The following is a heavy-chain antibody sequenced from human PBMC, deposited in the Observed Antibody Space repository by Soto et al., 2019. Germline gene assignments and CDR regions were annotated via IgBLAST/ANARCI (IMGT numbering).Heavy chain of an antibody. J-gene: IGHJ4*02. CDR3: ARAGYYDSSGQFYFDY. V-gene: IGHV3-13*05. CDR1: GFTFSSYD. CDR2: IGTAGDP. D-gene: IGHD3-22*01. Sequence: GGSLRLSCAASGFTFSSYDMHWVRQATGKGLEWVSAIGTAGDPYYPGSVKGRFTISRENAKNSLYLQMNSLRAGDTAVYYCARAGYYDSSGQFYFDYWGKGTRFTASS.